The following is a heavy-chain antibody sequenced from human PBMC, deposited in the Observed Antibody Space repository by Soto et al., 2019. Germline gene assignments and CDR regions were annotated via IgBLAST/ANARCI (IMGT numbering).Heavy chain of an antibody. CDR2: INYSGST. CDR1: GGSISSVNYY. J-gene: IGHJ4*02. CDR3: AGPINWGTVYYYGSGSFVF. Sequence: SETLSLTCTVSGGSISSVNYYWGWIRQPPGKGLEWLGTINYSGSTYYNPSLKSRVTIFVDTSKNQFSLNLGSVTAADTAVYYCAGPINWGTVYYYGSGSFVFWGQGTLVTVSS. D-gene: IGHD3-10*01. V-gene: IGHV4-39*01.